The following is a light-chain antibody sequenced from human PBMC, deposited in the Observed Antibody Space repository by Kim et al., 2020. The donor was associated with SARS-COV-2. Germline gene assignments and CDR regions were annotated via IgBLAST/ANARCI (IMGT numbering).Light chain of an antibody. CDR3: SSYTSSSTVV. J-gene: IGLJ2*01. Sequence: GQSITISCTGTSSDVGGYTDVSWYQQHPGKAPKLMIYDVSNRPSGVSNRFSGSKSGNTASLTISGLQAEDEADYYCSSYTSSSTVVFGGGTQLTVL. V-gene: IGLV2-14*03. CDR2: DVS. CDR1: SSDVGGYTD.